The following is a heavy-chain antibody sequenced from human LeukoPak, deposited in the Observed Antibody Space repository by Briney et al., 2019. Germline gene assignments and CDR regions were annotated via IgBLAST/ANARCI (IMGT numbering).Heavy chain of an antibody. CDR3: ARGAVPAAYWFDP. Sequence: GASVKVSCKASGGTFSSYAISWVRQAPGQGLEWMGGIIPIFGTANYAQKFQGRVTITADESTSTAYMELSSLRSEDTAVYYCARGAVPAAYWFDPWGQGTLVTVSS. CDR1: GGTFSSYA. V-gene: IGHV1-69*13. CDR2: IIPIFGTA. D-gene: IGHD2-2*01. J-gene: IGHJ5*02.